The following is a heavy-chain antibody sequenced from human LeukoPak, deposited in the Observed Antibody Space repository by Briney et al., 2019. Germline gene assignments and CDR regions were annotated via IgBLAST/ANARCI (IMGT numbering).Heavy chain of an antibody. CDR1: GFTVSANY. D-gene: IGHD3-22*01. CDR3: ARESNSGYYLSY. V-gene: IGHV3-66*01. J-gene: IGHJ4*02. Sequence: GGSLRLSCAASGFTVSANYMTWVRQAPGKGLDWVSTIYSDGRTYYADSVKGRFTISRDNSKNTLYLQMNSLRVEDTALFYCARESNSGYYLSYWGQGTLVTVSS. CDR2: IYSDGRT.